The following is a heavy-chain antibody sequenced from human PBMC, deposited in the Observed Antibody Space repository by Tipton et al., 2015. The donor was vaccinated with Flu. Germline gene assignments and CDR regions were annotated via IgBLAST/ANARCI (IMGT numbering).Heavy chain of an antibody. CDR1: GGSFSGYY. CDR3: ARDKASYFDF. CDR2: INHSGST. J-gene: IGHJ4*02. V-gene: IGHV4-34*01. Sequence: TLSLTCAVYGGSFSGYYWSWIRQPPGKGLEWIGEINHSGSTNYNPSLKSRVTISADTSKNQFSLKLSSVTAADTAVYYCARDKASYFDFWGQGTLVTVSS.